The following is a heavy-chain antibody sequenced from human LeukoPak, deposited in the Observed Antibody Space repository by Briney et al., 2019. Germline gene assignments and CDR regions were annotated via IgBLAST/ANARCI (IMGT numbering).Heavy chain of an antibody. J-gene: IGHJ4*02. CDR2: ISSNGGST. D-gene: IGHD3-22*01. CDR1: GFTFSSHA. V-gene: IGHV3-64*01. CDR3: ARDRTGGGYYSYYDY. Sequence: GGSLRLSCAASGFTFSSHAMHWVRQAPGKGLEYVSAISSNGGSTYYANSVKGRFTISRDNSKNTLYLQMGSLRAEDMAVYYCARDRTGGGYYSYYDYWGQGTLVTVSS.